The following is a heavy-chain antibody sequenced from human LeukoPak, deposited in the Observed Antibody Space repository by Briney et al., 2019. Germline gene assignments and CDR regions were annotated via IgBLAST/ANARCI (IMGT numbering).Heavy chain of an antibody. CDR3: ARVRNGDLDY. CDR1: GGSISSYY. J-gene: IGHJ4*02. Sequence: PSKTLSLTCTVSGGSISSYYWSWIRQPPGKGLEWIGYIYYSGSTNYNPSLKSRVTISVDTSKNQFSLKLSSVTAADTAVYYCARVRNGDLDYWGQGTLVTVSS. V-gene: IGHV4-59*01. D-gene: IGHD1-1*01. CDR2: IYYSGST.